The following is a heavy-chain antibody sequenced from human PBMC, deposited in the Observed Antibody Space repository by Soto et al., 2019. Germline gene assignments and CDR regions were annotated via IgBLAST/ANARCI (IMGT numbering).Heavy chain of an antibody. D-gene: IGHD6-19*01. CDR3: ARAGYSSGWYSG. Sequence: SETLSLTCAVYGGSFSGYYWSWIRQPPGKGLEWIGEINHSGSTNYNPSLKSRVTISVDTSKNQFSLKLSSVTAADTAVYYCARAGYSSGWYSGWGQRTLVTVSS. CDR1: GGSFSGYY. V-gene: IGHV4-34*01. CDR2: INHSGST. J-gene: IGHJ4*02.